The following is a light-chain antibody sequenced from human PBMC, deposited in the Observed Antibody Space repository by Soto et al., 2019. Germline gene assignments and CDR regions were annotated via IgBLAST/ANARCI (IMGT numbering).Light chain of an antibody. Sequence: QAVVTQEPSLTVSPGGTVTLTCGSTTGAVTSSHYPYWFQQKPGQAPRTLIYDTSNKHSWTPARCSGSLLGGKAALTLAGAQTDDEADYYCLLSYSGTSWVFGGGTKLTVL. V-gene: IGLV7-46*01. CDR1: TGAVTSSHY. CDR2: DTS. J-gene: IGLJ3*02. CDR3: LLSYSGTSWV.